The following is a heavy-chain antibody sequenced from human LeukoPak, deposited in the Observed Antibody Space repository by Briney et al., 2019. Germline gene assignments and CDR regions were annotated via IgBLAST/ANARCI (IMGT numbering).Heavy chain of an antibody. D-gene: IGHD3-22*01. CDR2: IYIGGST. V-gene: IGHV3-53*01. Sequence: GSLRLSCAASGFTVSSNYMSWVRQAPGKGLGWVSVIYIGGSTYYADSVKGRFTISRDKSKNTLYLQMNSLRAEDTAVYYCARSGSSGLFDYWGQGTLVTVSS. J-gene: IGHJ4*02. CDR3: ARSGSSGLFDY. CDR1: GFTVSSNY.